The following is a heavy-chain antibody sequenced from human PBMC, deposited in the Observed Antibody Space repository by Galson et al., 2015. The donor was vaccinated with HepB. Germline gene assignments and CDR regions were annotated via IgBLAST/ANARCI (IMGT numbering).Heavy chain of an antibody. CDR1: GFTFSSYS. CDR3: ARSHTTWYEVADY. Sequence: SLRLSCAASGFTFSSYSMNWVRQAPGKGLEWVSYISSSSNNIYYADSVKGRFTVSREIAKNSLSLQMNSLRAEDTAVYYCARSHTTWYEVADYWGQGTLVTVSS. J-gene: IGHJ4*02. V-gene: IGHV3-48*04. CDR2: ISSSSNNI. D-gene: IGHD6-13*01.